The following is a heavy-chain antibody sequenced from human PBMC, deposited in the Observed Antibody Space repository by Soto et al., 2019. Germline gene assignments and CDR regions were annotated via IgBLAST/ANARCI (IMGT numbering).Heavy chain of an antibody. V-gene: IGHV4-59*01. CDR3: ARYRREAVAGYTLDN. J-gene: IGHJ4*02. CDR2: VYNSGST. Sequence: SETLSLTCTVSGGSISSNYWTWIRQPPGKGLEWIGYVYNSGSTNYNPPLKSRVTIPEDTSKSQFSLKVNSMTAADTAVYYCARYRREAVAGYTLDNWGQGILVTVSS. CDR1: GGSISSNY. D-gene: IGHD6-13*01.